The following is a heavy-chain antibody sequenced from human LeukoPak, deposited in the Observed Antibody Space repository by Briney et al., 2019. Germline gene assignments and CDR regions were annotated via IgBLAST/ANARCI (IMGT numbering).Heavy chain of an antibody. D-gene: IGHD3-3*01. Sequence: GGPLILSCAATGSGFTVSSNYMSWVRQAPGKGLEWVSVIYTGGSTYYADSVKGRFTISRDNSKNTLYLQMNSLRAEATAVYYCASSRFWSGFTVNYWGQGTLVTVSS. CDR1: GFTVSSNY. CDR2: IYTGGST. J-gene: IGHJ4*02. V-gene: IGHV3-53*01. CDR3: ASSRFWSGFTVNY.